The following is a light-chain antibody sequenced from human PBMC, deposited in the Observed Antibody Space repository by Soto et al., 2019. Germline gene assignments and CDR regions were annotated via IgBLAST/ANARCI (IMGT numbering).Light chain of an antibody. CDR1: GSDVGGYNF. J-gene: IGLJ1*01. CDR2: DVN. Sequence: QSVLTQPASVSGSPGQSITISCTGTGSDVGGYNFVSWYQQHPGKAPELMIYDVNNRPSGVSNRFSGSKSGNTASLTISGLQAEDEADYYCSSYTRGSTPYDFGTGTKLTVL. CDR3: SSYTRGSTPYD. V-gene: IGLV2-14*01.